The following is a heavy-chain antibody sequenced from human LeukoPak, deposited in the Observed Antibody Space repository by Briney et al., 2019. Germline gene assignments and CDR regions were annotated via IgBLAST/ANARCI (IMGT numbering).Heavy chain of an antibody. D-gene: IGHD3-10*01. V-gene: IGHV1-24*01. J-gene: IGHJ4*02. CDR2: FDPEDGET. CDR3: VIPNTYYYGSGSYQDPIFDY. CDR1: GYTLTELS. Sequence: GASVKVSCKVSGYTLTELSMHWVRQAPGKGLEWMGGFDPEDGETIYAQKFQGRVTMTEDTSTDTAYMELSSLRSEDTAVYYCVIPNTYYYGSGSYQDPIFDYWGQGTLVTVSS.